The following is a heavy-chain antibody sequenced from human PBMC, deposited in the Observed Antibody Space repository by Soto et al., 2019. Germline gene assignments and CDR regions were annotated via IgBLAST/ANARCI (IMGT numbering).Heavy chain of an antibody. CDR1: GFTFSSYG. D-gene: IGHD1-1*01. Sequence: GGSLRLSCAASGFTFSSYGMHWVRQAPGKGLEWVAVISYDGSNKYYADSVKGRFTISRDNSKNTLYLQMNSLRAEDTAVYYCAKDFDSVQLDPYGMDVWGQGTTVTVSS. J-gene: IGHJ6*02. CDR2: ISYDGSNK. V-gene: IGHV3-30*18. CDR3: AKDFDSVQLDPYGMDV.